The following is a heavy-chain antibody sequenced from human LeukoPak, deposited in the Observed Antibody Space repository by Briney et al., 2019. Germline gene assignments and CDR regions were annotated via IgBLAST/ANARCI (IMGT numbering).Heavy chain of an antibody. CDR2: ISYDGSNK. D-gene: IGHD5-24*01. CDR1: GFTFSSYG. V-gene: IGHV3-30*03. Sequence: GRSLRLSCAASGFTFSSYGMHWVRQAPGKGLEWVAVISYDGSNKYYADSVKGRFTISRDNSKNTLYLQMSSLRAEDTAVYYCARDYKSAFDTWGQGTMVTVSS. CDR3: ARDYKSAFDT. J-gene: IGHJ3*02.